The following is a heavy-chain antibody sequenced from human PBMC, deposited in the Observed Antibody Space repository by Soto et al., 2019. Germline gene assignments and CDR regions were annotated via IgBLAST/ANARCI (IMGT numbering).Heavy chain of an antibody. CDR1: GGSIGSGNW. D-gene: IGHD3-16*02. V-gene: IGHV4-4*02. J-gene: IGHJ6*02. CDR3: ARNIYRHYGMDV. Sequence: QVQLQESGPGLVKPSGTLSLTCAVSGGSIGSGNWWSWIRQPPGKGPEWIGEIYQSGSANYNPSLRSRVTISVDMPKNQFSLQLNSVTAADTAVYSCARNIYRHYGMDVWGQGTTVTVSS. CDR2: IYQSGSA.